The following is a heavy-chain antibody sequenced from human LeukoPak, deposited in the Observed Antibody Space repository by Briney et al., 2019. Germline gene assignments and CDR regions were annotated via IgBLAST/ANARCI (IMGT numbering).Heavy chain of an antibody. CDR2: IYHSGSA. CDR1: GYSISSGYQ. CDR3: ARDPRWLTPDCTSTSCYENYFDP. J-gene: IGHJ5*02. Sequence: TSETLSLTCGVSGYSISSGYQWAWIRQSPGKGREWIGSIYHSGSAHDNPSLKSRVTISVETSKNQFSLNMYSVTAADTAVYYCARDPRWLTPDCTSTSCYENYFDPWGQGTLVTVSS. V-gene: IGHV4-38-2*02. D-gene: IGHD2-2*01.